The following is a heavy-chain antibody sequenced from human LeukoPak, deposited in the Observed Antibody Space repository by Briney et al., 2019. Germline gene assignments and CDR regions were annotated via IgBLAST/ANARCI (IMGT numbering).Heavy chain of an antibody. CDR3: ARGPLVVVGVYYGMDV. CDR1: GVTFSNYW. CDR2: IKQDGSEK. D-gene: IGHD3-22*01. J-gene: IGHJ6*04. V-gene: IGHV3-7*03. Sequence: GGSLRLSCAASGVTFSNYWMSWVRQAPGKGLEWVANIKQDGSEKYYVDSVKGRFTISRDNAKNSLYLQMNSLRAEDTAVYYCARGPLVVVGVYYGMDVWGKGTTVTVSS.